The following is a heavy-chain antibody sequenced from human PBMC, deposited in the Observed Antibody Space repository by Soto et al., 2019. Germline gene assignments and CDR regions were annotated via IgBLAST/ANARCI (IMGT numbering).Heavy chain of an antibody. V-gene: IGHV5-51*01. D-gene: IGHD4-17*01. CDR3: ARQTVTNFDTFDI. CDR1: GYSFIAYW. J-gene: IGHJ3*02. CDR2: IYPSDSDT. Sequence: EVQLVQSGAEVKKPGESLKISCKGSGYSFIAYWIGWVRQMPGKGLEWLGIIYPSDSDTRYSPSFQGQVTISADKSTGTAYLQWSSLKASDTAMYYCARQTVTNFDTFDIWGQGTMVTVSS.